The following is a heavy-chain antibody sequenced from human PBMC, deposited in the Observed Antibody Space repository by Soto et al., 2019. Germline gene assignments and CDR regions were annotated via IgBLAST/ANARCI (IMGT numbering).Heavy chain of an antibody. D-gene: IGHD2-2*01. V-gene: IGHV4-59*01. CDR3: ARDRLGYCSSTSCYGIYYYYMDV. J-gene: IGHJ6*03. CDR2: IYYSGST. CDR1: GGSISSYY. Sequence: SETLSLTCTVSGGSISSYYWSWIRQPPGKGLEWIGYIYYSGSTNYNPSLKSRVTISVDTSKNQFSLKLSSVTAADTAVYYCARDRLGYCSSTSCYGIYYYYMDVWGKGTTVTVSS.